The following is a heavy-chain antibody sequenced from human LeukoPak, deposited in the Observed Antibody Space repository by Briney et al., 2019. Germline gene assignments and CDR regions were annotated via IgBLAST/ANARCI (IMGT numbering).Heavy chain of an antibody. CDR1: GFTFSSYA. V-gene: IGHV3-23*01. J-gene: IGHJ4*02. Sequence: GGSLRLSCAASGFTFSSYAMSWVRQAPGKGLEWVSAISGSGGSTYYADSVNGRFTISRDNSKNTLYLQMNSLRAEDTAVYYCAKSPGSSGYHPVLDYWGQGTLVTVSS. CDR3: AKSPGSSGYHPVLDY. CDR2: ISGSGGST. D-gene: IGHD3-22*01.